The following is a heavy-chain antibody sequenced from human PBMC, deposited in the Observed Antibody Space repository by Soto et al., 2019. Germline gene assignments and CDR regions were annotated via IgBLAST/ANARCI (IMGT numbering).Heavy chain of an antibody. J-gene: IGHJ6*02. D-gene: IGHD6-19*01. CDR3: AIAVAGTHGMDV. Sequence: QVQLVQSGAEVKKPESSVKVSCKASGGTFSSYTISWVRQAPGQGLEWMGRIIPILGITNYAQKFQGRVTITADKSTRTAYRELSSLRSEDTAVYYCAIAVAGTHGMDVWGQGTTVTVSS. V-gene: IGHV1-69*02. CDR2: IIPILGIT. CDR1: GGTFSSYT.